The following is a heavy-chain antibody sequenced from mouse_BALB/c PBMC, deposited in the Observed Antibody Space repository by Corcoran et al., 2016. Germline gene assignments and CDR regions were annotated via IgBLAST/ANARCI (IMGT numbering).Heavy chain of an antibody. CDR1: GYTFTDYY. CDR2: VDPNNGGT. D-gene: IGHD2-14*01. V-gene: IGHV1-26*01. Sequence: EVQLQQSGPELVKPGASVKMSCKASGYTFTDYYMKGVKQSHGKNLEWIGDVDPNNGGTSYSQNFKGKATLTVDKSSSTAYMQLNSLTSEDSAVDFCARDRYWYFDAWGAGTTVTVSS. CDR3: ARDRYWYFDA. J-gene: IGHJ1*01.